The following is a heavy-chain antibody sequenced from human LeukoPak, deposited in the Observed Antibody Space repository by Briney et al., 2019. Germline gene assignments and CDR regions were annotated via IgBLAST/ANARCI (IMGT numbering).Heavy chain of an antibody. CDR2: ISSSSSYI. CDR3: ARDRMYSSSWYRDAFDI. D-gene: IGHD6-13*01. V-gene: IGHV3-21*01. CDR1: GFTFSSYS. Sequence: GSLRLSCAASGFTFSSYSMNWVRQAPGKGLEWVSSISSSSSYIYYADSVKGRFTISRDNAKNSLYLQMNSLRAEDTAVYYCARDRMYSSSWYRDAFDIWGQGTMVTVSS. J-gene: IGHJ3*02.